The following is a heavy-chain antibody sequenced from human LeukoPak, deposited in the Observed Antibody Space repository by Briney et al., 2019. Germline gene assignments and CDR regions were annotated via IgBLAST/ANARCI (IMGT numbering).Heavy chain of an antibody. CDR2: IYTSGST. V-gene: IGHV4-4*07. CDR3: ARDLVAFDY. J-gene: IGHJ4*02. D-gene: IGHD2-15*01. Sequence: PSETLSLTCTVSGGSFSDYYWSWIRQPAGKGLEWIGRIYTSGSTNYNPSLKSRVTMSLDMSKNQFSLKLNSVTAADTAVYYCARDLVAFDYWGQGALVIVSS. CDR1: GGSFSDYY.